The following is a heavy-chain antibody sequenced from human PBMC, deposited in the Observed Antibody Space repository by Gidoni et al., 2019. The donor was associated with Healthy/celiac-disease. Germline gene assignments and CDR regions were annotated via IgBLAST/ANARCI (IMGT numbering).Heavy chain of an antibody. CDR2: ICSDDGK. CDR3: AHSSSYYYYYMDV. Sequence: QITVKETGPTLVTPTPTPPRTCTFSGCYLSTSGVGVGWIRQPPGKALQWLALICSDDGKRYSPSLKSSLTITKDTSKNQVVLTLTNMDPGDTATYCCAHSSSYYYYYMDVWGKGTTVTVSS. J-gene: IGHJ6*03. CDR1: GCYLSTSGVG. V-gene: IGHV2-5*02. D-gene: IGHD6-6*01.